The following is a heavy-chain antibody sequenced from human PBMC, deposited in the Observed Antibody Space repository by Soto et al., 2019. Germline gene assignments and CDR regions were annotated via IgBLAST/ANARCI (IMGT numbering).Heavy chain of an antibody. CDR1: GFTFISYA. CDR3: ARSRYGSGRYTHFYSGLDV. V-gene: IGHV3-30-3*01. J-gene: IGHJ6*02. D-gene: IGHD3-10*01. Sequence: QVQLVESGGGVVQPGRSLRLSCAASGFTFISYAMHWVRQAPGKGLEWVAVISFDGSTEYYADSVKGRFTISRDNSKNRVYLQMNSLLSENTAVHYCARSRYGSGRYTHFYSGLDVWGQGTTVTVSS. CDR2: ISFDGSTE.